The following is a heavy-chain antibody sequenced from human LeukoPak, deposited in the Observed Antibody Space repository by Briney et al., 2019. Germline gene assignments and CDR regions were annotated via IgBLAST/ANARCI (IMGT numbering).Heavy chain of an antibody. D-gene: IGHD1-26*01. CDR1: GVSISSYY. CDR3: ARDSDYSYMDV. V-gene: IGHV4-59*01. CDR2: IYYSGST. Sequence: SETLSLTCTVSGVSISSYYWSWIRQPPGKGLEWIGYIYYSGSTNYNPSLKSRVTISVDTSKNQFSLKLSSVTAADTAVYYCARDSDYSYMDVWGKGTTVTVSS. J-gene: IGHJ6*03.